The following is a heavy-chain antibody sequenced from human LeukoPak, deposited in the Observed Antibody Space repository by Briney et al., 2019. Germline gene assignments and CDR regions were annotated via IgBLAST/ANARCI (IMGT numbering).Heavy chain of an antibody. CDR1: GGTFSSYA. CDR2: IIPIFGTA. Sequence: ASVKVSCKASGGTFSSYAISWVRQAPGQGLEWMGGIIPIFGTANYAQKFQGRVTITADEPTSTAYMELSSLRSEDTAVYYCARDLVVRKQGDWFDPWGQGTLVTVSS. J-gene: IGHJ5*02. CDR3: ARDLVVRKQGDWFDP. V-gene: IGHV1-69*13. D-gene: IGHD2-2*01.